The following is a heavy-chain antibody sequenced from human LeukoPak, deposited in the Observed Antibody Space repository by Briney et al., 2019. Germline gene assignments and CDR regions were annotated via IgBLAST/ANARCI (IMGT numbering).Heavy chain of an antibody. D-gene: IGHD7-27*01. V-gene: IGHV4-39*07. CDR3: ARDDPTGCFDL. Sequence: PSETLSLTCAVSGGSISSSSYYWGWIRQPPGKGLEWIGSINYSGTTYYYPSLKSRVTISVDTSKNQFSLRLSSVTVADTAVYYCARDDPTGCFDLWGQGTLVTVSS. CDR1: GGSISSSSYY. CDR2: INYSGTT. J-gene: IGHJ4*02.